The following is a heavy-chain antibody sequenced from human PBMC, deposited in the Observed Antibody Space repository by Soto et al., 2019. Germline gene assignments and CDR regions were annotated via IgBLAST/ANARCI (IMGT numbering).Heavy chain of an antibody. CDR1: GFTFDDYA. Sequence: DVQLVESGGGLVQPGRSLRLSCAASGFTFDDYAMHWVRQAPGKGLEWVSGISWNSGSIGYADSVKGRFTISRDNAKNSLYLQMNSLRAEDTALYYCAKVGYCSSTSCLDDAFDIWGQGTMVTVSS. J-gene: IGHJ3*02. CDR2: ISWNSGSI. CDR3: AKVGYCSSTSCLDDAFDI. D-gene: IGHD2-2*01. V-gene: IGHV3-9*01.